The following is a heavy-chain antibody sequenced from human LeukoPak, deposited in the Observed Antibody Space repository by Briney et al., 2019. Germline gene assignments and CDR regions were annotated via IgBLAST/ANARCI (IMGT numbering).Heavy chain of an antibody. J-gene: IGHJ6*02. V-gene: IGHV3-48*01. CDR1: GLTFSNFK. CDR3: ARRRRQVSGDILTGLGMDV. CDR2: ISDSGRTT. D-gene: IGHD3-9*01. Sequence: PGGSLRLSCAVSGLTFSNFKMNWVRQAPGKGLEWVSYISDSGRTTFYADSVKGRFTISRDNSKNTLYLEMNSLRAEDTAVYYCARRRRQVSGDILTGLGMDVWGQGTTVTVSS.